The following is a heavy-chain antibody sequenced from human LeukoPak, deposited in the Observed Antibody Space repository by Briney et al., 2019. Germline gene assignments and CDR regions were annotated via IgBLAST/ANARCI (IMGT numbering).Heavy chain of an antibody. CDR2: ISRSGGTT. CDR3: AKGGIHDFDILTGYFES. D-gene: IGHD3-9*01. CDR1: GFSASDYA. J-gene: IGHJ4*02. Sequence: GGSLRLSCAASGFSASDYAMSWVRQAPGKGLEWVSGISRSGGTTYYAESVKGHFTISRDKSKNTLYLQMNSLRAEDTAVYYCAKGGIHDFDILTGYFESWGQGTLVAVSS. V-gene: IGHV3-23*01.